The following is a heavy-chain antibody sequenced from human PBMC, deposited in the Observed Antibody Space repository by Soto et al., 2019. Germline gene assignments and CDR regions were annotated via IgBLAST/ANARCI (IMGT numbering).Heavy chain of an antibody. J-gene: IGHJ4*02. V-gene: IGHV3-33*01. CDR2: IWYDGSNK. Sequence: PGGSLRLSCAASGFTFSSYGMHWVRQAPGKGLEWVAVIWYDGSNKYYAYSVKGRFTISRDNSKNTLYLQMNSLRAEDTAVYYCGRLAVAGLFDYWGQGTLVTVSS. CDR3: GRLAVAGLFDY. D-gene: IGHD6-19*01. CDR1: GFTFSSYG.